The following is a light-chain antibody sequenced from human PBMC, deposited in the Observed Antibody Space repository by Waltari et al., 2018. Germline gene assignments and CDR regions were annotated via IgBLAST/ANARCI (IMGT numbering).Light chain of an antibody. CDR2: NND. V-gene: IGLV1-44*01. Sequence: QSVLTQAPSASGTPGQRVTISCSGSSPNIGSNDVNWYQQLPGTAPKLLIYNNDQRPSGVPDRFSGSKSGTSGSLAISGLQSEVEADYYCAAWDDTLNGYVFGTGTKATVL. CDR1: SPNIGSND. J-gene: IGLJ1*01. CDR3: AAWDDTLNGYV.